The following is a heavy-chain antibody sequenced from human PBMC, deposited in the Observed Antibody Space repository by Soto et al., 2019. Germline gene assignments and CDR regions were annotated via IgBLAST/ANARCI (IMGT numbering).Heavy chain of an antibody. J-gene: IGHJ4*02. CDR2: INPDSGTP. Sequence: QVLLVQSGPDVKKPGASVRVSCRASGYTLSDYFIHWVRQAPGQGLEWMGWINPDSGTPYYAQKFQGRVTMTRDTSLVTAYLVLNRLESADTAVYYCARSDDLWGPGTLVTVST. CDR1: GYTLSDYF. CDR3: ARSDDL. V-gene: IGHV1-2*02.